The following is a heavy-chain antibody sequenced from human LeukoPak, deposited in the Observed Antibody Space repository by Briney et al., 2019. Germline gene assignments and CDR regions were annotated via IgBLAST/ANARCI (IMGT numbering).Heavy chain of an antibody. J-gene: IGHJ5*02. CDR1: GYTFTRYY. Sequence: GASVKVSCKASGYTFTRYYMHWVRQAPGQGLEWMGWINPNSGGTNYAQKFQGRVTMTRDTSISTAYMELSRLRSDDTAVYYCARVGVRYYGSGSHLNNWFDPWGQGTLVTVSS. V-gene: IGHV1-2*02. CDR3: ARVGVRYYGSGSHLNNWFDP. CDR2: INPNSGGT. D-gene: IGHD3-10*01.